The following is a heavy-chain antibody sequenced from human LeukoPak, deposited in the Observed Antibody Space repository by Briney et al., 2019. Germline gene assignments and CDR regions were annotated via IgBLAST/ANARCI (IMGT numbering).Heavy chain of an antibody. CDR1: GFTFSSYA. V-gene: IGHV3-23*01. CDR2: ISGSGGST. Sequence: GGSLRLSCAASGFTFSSYAMSWVRQAPGKGLEWVSAISGSGGSTYYADSVKGRFTISGDNSKNTLYLQMNSLRAEDTAVYYCAKGRRGYSYGYNDFDYWGQGTLVTVSS. J-gene: IGHJ4*02. CDR3: AKGRRGYSYGYNDFDY. D-gene: IGHD5-18*01.